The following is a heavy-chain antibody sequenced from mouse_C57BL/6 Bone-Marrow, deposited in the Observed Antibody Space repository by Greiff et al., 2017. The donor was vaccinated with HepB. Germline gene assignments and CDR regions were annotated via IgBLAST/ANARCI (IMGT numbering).Heavy chain of an antibody. D-gene: IGHD1-1*01. CDR1: GYTFTSYG. Sequence: QVQLQQSGAELARPGASVKLSCKASGYTFTSYGISWVKQRTGQGLEWIGEIYPRSGNTYYNEKFKGKATLTADKSSSTAYMELRSLTSEDSAVYVCARGDTTVVAPYGYFDVWGTGTTVTVSS. CDR3: ARGDTTVVAPYGYFDV. V-gene: IGHV1-81*01. CDR2: IYPRSGNT. J-gene: IGHJ1*03.